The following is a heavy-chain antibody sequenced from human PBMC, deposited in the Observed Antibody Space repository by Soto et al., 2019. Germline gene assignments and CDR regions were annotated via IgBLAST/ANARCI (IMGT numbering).Heavy chain of an antibody. J-gene: IGHJ4*02. D-gene: IGHD6-19*01. CDR1: GFTFSSYA. V-gene: IGHV3-30-3*01. Sequence: QVQLVESGGGVVQPGRSLRLSCAASGFTFSSYAMHWVRQAPGKGLEWVAVISYDGSNKYYADSVKGRFTISRDNSKNTLYLQMNSLRAEDTAVDYCARVSNSSGWSLYYFDYWGQGTLVAVSS. CDR2: ISYDGSNK. CDR3: ARVSNSSGWSLYYFDY.